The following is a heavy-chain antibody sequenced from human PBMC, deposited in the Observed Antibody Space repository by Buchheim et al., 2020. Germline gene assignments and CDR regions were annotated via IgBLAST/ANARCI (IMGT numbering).Heavy chain of an antibody. J-gene: IGHJ4*02. V-gene: IGHV4-59*01. Sequence: QVQLQESGPGLAKPSATLSLTCSVSGGSISTYYWTWIRQPPGKGLEWIGYIYYSGNTNYNPSLKSRVTMSIDTSKNQFSLKLSSVTAADTAMYYRAREDSFFAIDYWGQGTL. CDR1: GGSISTYY. D-gene: IGHD3-16*01. CDR2: IYYSGNT. CDR3: AREDSFFAIDY.